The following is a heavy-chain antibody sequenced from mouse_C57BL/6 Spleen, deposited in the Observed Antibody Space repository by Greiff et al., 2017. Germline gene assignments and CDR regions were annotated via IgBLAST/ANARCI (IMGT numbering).Heavy chain of an antibody. CDR1: GYTFTSYW. Sequence: VQLQQPGAELVKPGASVKVSCKASGYTFTSYWMHWVKQRPGQGFEWFGRIHPSDSDTNYNQKFKGKATLTVDKSASTAYMQLSSLTTGNSAVYYCAIQAHGSSYRYFDVWGTGTTVTVSS. V-gene: IGHV1-74*01. CDR2: IHPSDSDT. J-gene: IGHJ1*03. D-gene: IGHD1-1*01. CDR3: AIQAHGSSYRYFDV.